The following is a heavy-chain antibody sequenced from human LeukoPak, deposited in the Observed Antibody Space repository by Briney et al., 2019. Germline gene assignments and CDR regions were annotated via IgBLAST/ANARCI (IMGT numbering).Heavy chain of an antibody. CDR3: ARGRYTGYESGYFDY. D-gene: IGHD5-12*01. CDR1: GFTFSSYD. V-gene: IGHV3-30*03. CDR2: ISYDGTNT. Sequence: PGGSLRLSRAASGFTFSSYDMHWVRQAPGKGLEWVAAISYDGTNTYYTDSAKGRFTISRDNSKNTLYLQMDSLRGEDTAVYSCARGRYTGYESGYFDYWGQGILVTVSS. J-gene: IGHJ4*02.